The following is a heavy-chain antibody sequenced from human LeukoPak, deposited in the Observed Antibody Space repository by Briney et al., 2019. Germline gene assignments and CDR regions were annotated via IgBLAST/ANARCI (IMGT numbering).Heavy chain of an antibody. CDR1: GGSISSFY. J-gene: IGHJ4*02. V-gene: IGHV4-59*01. D-gene: IGHD1-26*01. CDR3: ARGYSGSYGRFDY. Sequence: SETLSLTCTVSGGSISSFYWSWIRQPPGKGLEWIGYIYYSGNTNYNPSLKNRVTISVDTSKNQFSLKLSSVTAADTAVYYCARGYSGSYGRFDYWGQGTLVTVSS. CDR2: IYYSGNT.